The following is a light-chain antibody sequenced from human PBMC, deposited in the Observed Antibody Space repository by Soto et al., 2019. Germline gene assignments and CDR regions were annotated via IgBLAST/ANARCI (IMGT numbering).Light chain of an antibody. J-gene: IGKJ5*01. Sequence: EIVMTQPPATLSVSPXXXXXXXXXASQSVSSNLAWYQQKPGQAPRLLIYGASTRATGLPARFSGSGSGTEFTLTINSLQAEDCAVYYCQQYYNWPRTFGQGTRLEIK. CDR1: QSVSSN. V-gene: IGKV3-15*01. CDR2: GAS. CDR3: QQYYNWPRT.